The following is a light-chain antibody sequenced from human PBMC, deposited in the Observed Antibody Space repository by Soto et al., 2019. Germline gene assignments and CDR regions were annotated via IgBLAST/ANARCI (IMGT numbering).Light chain of an antibody. J-gene: IGKJ1*01. Sequence: QSTATMSGCPGEWSMLVGRASQSDTSDLAWYQQKPGQAPRLLIYGASTRATGIPAMFSGSGSGTEFTLTISRLQSEDVAVYYCQYYNHWWTFGQGTKVDIK. V-gene: IGKV3-15*01. CDR3: QYYNHWWT. CDR2: GAS. CDR1: QSDTSD.